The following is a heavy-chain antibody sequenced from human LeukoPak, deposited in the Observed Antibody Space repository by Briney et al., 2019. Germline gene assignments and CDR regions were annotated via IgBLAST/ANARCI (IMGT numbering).Heavy chain of an antibody. CDR3: ARAGYCSSTSCYLDY. D-gene: IGHD2-2*01. Sequence: PGGSLRLSCAASGFTFSSYSMNRVRQAPGKGLEWVSSISSSSSYIYYADSVKGRFTISRDNAKNSLYLQMNSLRAEDTAVYYCARAGYCSSTSCYLDYWGQGTLVTVSS. J-gene: IGHJ4*02. CDR2: ISSSSSYI. V-gene: IGHV3-21*01. CDR1: GFTFSSYS.